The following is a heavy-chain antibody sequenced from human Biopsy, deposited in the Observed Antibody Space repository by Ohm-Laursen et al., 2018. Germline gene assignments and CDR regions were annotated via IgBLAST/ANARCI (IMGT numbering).Heavy chain of an antibody. CDR3: ARFDNGFDK. V-gene: IGHV1-8*01. Sequence: ASVKVSCKTSGYPFTFYEMNWVRQATGQGLEWLGWMNPDSGNTGSAQKFHDRVTMTMNTSINTAYLELSSLRSEDTAVYYCARFDNGFDKWGQGTLVTVSS. CDR1: GYPFTFYE. J-gene: IGHJ4*02. D-gene: IGHD2-8*01. CDR2: MNPDSGNT.